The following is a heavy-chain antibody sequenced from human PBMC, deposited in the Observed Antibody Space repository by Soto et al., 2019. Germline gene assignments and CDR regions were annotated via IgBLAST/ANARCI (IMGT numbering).Heavy chain of an antibody. V-gene: IGHV4-59*01. CDR3: ARAYSGYVYYFDS. CDR1: GGSISSYY. CDR2: IYHSGST. Sequence: SETLSLTCTVSGGSISSYYWSWIRQPPGNGLEWIGHIYHSGSTNYNPSLKSRVIISVDTSKNQFSLKLTSVTAADTAVYYCARAYSGYVYYFDSWGQGTLVTVSS. D-gene: IGHD5-12*01. J-gene: IGHJ4*02.